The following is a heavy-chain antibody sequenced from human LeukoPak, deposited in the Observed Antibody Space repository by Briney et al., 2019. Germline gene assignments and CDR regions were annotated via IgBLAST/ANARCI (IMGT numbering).Heavy chain of an antibody. V-gene: IGHV3-53*01. D-gene: IGHD3-10*01. CDR1: GFTVSSNY. Sequence: GGSLRLSCAASGFTVSSNYMSWVRQAPGKGLEWVSVIYSGGSTYYADSVKGRFTISRDNSKNTLYLQMNSLRAEDTAVYYCARVVRGVIHWFDPGAREPWSPSPQ. CDR3: ARVVRGVIHWFDP. CDR2: IYSGGST. J-gene: IGHJ5*02.